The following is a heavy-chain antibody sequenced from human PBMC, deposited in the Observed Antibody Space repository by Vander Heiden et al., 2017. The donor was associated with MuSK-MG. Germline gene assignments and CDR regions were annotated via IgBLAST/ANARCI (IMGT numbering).Heavy chain of an antibody. V-gene: IGHV4-34*01. CDR3: ARGMKQLGSSVYSSSWYPVYYYYYMDV. CDR1: GGSFSGYY. Sequence: QVQLQQWGAGLLKPSETLSLTCAVYGGSFSGYYWSWIRQPPGKGLEWIGEINHSGSTNYNPSLKSRVTISVDTSKNQFSLKLSSVTAADTAVYYCARGMKQLGSSVYSSSWYPVYYYYYMDVWGKGTTVTVSS. J-gene: IGHJ6*03. D-gene: IGHD6-13*01. CDR2: INHSGST.